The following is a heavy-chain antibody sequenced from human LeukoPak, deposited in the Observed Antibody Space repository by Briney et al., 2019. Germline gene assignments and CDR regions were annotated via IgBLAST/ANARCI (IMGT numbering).Heavy chain of an antibody. CDR3: TTRRWAQEMATIPYYFNY. CDR2: IYSGGST. Sequence: GVSLRLSCAASGFTVSSNYMSWVRQAPGKGLEWVSVIYSGGSTYYADSVKGRFTISRDNSKTTLYLQMNSLRAEDTAVYYCTTRRWAQEMATIPYYFNYWGQGTLVTVSS. J-gene: IGHJ4*02. V-gene: IGHV3-53*01. CDR1: GFTVSSNY. D-gene: IGHD5-24*01.